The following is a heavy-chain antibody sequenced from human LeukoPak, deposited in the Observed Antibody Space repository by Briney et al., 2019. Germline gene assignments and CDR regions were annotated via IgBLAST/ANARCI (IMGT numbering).Heavy chain of an antibody. V-gene: IGHV5-51*01. CDR1: GYSFTSYW. Sequence: GESLKISCKGSGYSFTSYWIGWVRQMPGKGLEWMGIINPGDSDTRYSPSFQGQVTISADKSISTAYLQWSSLKASDTAMYYCARCRTAGTRGDGFDIWGQGTMVTVSS. CDR3: ARCRTAGTRGDGFDI. CDR2: INPGDSDT. J-gene: IGHJ3*02. D-gene: IGHD6-19*01.